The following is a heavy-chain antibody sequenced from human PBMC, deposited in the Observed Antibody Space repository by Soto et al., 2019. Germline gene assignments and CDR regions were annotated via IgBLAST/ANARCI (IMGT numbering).Heavy chain of an antibody. CDR3: AGQEGMTYDYGSGSVPGWFDP. D-gene: IGHD3-10*01. V-gene: IGHV5-51*01. CDR1: GYSFTSYW. CDR2: IYPGDSDT. Sequence: EVQLVQPGAEAKKQGESLKISCKGSGYSFTSYWIGWVRQMPGKGLEWMGIIYPGDSDTRYSPSFQGQVTISADKSMGTAYLQWSSLKASDAAMYYCAGQEGMTYDYGSGSVPGWFDPWGQGTLVTVSS. J-gene: IGHJ5*02.